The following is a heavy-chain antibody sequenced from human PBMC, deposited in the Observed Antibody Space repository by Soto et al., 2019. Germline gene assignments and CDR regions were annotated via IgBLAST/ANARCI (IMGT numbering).Heavy chain of an antibody. V-gene: IGHV3-9*01. CDR2: INWNSGRI. CDR3: AKDRGSGSYAANYQYYGMDV. J-gene: IGHJ6*02. Sequence: EEQLVESGGGLVQPGRSLRLSCADSGFTFDDYAMHWVRQAPGKGLEWVSGINWNSGRIGYADSVKGRFTISRDNAKTSLYLQMNSLRAEDTALYYCAKDRGSGSYAANYQYYGMDVWCQGTTVTVSS. CDR1: GFTFDDYA. D-gene: IGHD3-10*01.